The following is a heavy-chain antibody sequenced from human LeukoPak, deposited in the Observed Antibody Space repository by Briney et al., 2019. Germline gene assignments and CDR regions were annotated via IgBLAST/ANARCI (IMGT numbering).Heavy chain of an antibody. CDR3: ARDPLWFGELFADH. J-gene: IGHJ4*02. CDR2: INPSGDFR. V-gene: IGHV1-46*01. Sequence: ASVKVSCKASGYTFGTHWMHWVRQAPGQGLEWMGIINPSGDFRSYAQKFQGRVTVTRDMSTRTVYMELSDLEPEDTAVYYCARDPLWFGELFADHWGQGTLVTVSS. CDR1: GYTFGTHW. D-gene: IGHD3-10*01.